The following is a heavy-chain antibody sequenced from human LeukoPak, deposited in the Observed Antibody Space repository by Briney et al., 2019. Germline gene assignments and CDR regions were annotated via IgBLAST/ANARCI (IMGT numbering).Heavy chain of an antibody. Sequence: NSSETLSLTCAVYGGSFSGYYWSWIRQPPGKGLEWIGEINHSGSTNYNPSLKSRVTISVDTSKNQFSLKLSSVTAADTAVYYCARGLGPVGATQAAFDIWGQGTMVTVSS. CDR1: GGSFSGYY. CDR3: ARGLGPVGATQAAFDI. J-gene: IGHJ3*02. D-gene: IGHD1-26*01. CDR2: INHSGST. V-gene: IGHV4-34*01.